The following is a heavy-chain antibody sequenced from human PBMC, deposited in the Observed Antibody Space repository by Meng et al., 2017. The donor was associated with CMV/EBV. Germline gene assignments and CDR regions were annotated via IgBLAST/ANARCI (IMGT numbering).Heavy chain of an antibody. J-gene: IGHJ4*02. V-gene: IGHV4-34*01. CDR1: GGSFLGYY. CDR3: ARGTIFGVVWIGYFDY. CDR2: INHSGST. Sequence: VKLNHGGAGLFKPSGTLSSTWPVYGGSFLGYYWSWIRQAPRKGLEWIGEINHSGSTNYNPSLKSRVTISVDTSKNQFSLKLSSVTAADTAVYYCARGTIFGVVWIGYFDYWGQGTLVTVAS. D-gene: IGHD3-3*02.